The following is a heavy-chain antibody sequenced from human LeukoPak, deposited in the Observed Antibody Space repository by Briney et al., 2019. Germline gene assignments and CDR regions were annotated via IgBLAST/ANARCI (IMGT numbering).Heavy chain of an antibody. D-gene: IGHD3-3*01. Sequence: PSETLSLTCTVSGGSISSSSYYWGWIRQPPGKGLEWIGSIYYSGSTYYNPFLKSRVTISVDTSKNQFSLKLSSVTAADTAVYYCARLPSHGPFWSGPTGYFDLWGRGTLVTVSS. CDR3: ARLPSHGPFWSGPTGYFDL. J-gene: IGHJ2*01. V-gene: IGHV4-39*01. CDR1: GGSISSSSYY. CDR2: IYYSGST.